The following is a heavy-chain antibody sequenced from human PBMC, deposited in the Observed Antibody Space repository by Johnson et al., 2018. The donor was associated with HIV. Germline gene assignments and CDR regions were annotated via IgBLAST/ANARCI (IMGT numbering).Heavy chain of an antibody. CDR3: AKDVGNYWPNAFDI. Sequence: QVQLVESGGGVVQPGRSLRLSCAASGFTFSSYAIHWVRQAPGKGLEWVAVIRYDGSGKYYADSVNGRFTISRDNSKNTLYLQMNSLRAEDTAVYYCAKDVGNYWPNAFDIWGQGTTVTVSS. CDR2: IRYDGSGK. J-gene: IGHJ3*02. V-gene: IGHV3-30*04. D-gene: IGHD3-22*01. CDR1: GFTFSSYA.